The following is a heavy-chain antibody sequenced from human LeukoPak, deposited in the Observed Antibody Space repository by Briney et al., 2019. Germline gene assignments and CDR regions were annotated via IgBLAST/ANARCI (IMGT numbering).Heavy chain of an antibody. D-gene: IGHD6-19*01. CDR1: GGSISSSSYY. CDR3: AREDRGIAVAGTVDY. J-gene: IGHJ4*02. V-gene: IGHV4-39*02. CDR2: IYYSGST. Sequence: PSETLSLTCTVSGGSISSSSYYWGWIRQPPGKGLAWIGSIYYSGSTYYNPSLKSRVPISVDTSKNQFSLRLSSVTAADTAVYYCAREDRGIAVAGTVDYWGQGTLVTVSS.